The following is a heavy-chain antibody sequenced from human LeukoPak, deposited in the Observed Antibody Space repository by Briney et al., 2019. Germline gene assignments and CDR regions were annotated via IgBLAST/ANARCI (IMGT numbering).Heavy chain of an antibody. D-gene: IGHD1-7*01. J-gene: IGHJ6*03. Sequence: PGGSLRLSXAASGFSISSYEMNWVSQAPGKGLEWVSYISSSGSTIYYADSVKGRFTISRDNAKNSLYLQMNSLRAEDTAVYYCARVELAPYYYYMDVWGKGTTVTVSS. CDR1: GFSISSYE. V-gene: IGHV3-48*03. CDR3: ARVELAPYYYYMDV. CDR2: ISSSGSTI.